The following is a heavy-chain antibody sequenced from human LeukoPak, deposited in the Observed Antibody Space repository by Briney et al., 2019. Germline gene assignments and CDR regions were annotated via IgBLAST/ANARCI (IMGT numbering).Heavy chain of an antibody. V-gene: IGHV4-30-4*01. CDR1: GGSISSGDYY. Sequence: PSQTLSLTCTVSGGSISSGDYYWSWIRQPPGKGLEWIGYIYYSGSTYYNPSLKSRVTISVDKSKNQFSLKLSSVTAADTAVYYCARGVGYYGSGSYYNAHNWFDPWGQGTLVTVSS. CDR2: IYYSGST. D-gene: IGHD3-10*01. J-gene: IGHJ5*02. CDR3: ARGVGYYGSGSYYNAHNWFDP.